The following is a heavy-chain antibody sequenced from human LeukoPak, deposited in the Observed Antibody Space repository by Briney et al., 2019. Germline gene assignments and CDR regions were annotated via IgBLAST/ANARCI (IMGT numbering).Heavy chain of an antibody. D-gene: IGHD1-26*01. Sequence: PSETLSLTCTVSGGPIRSSSYSWAWIRQPPGKGLGWIGSIYYSGSTYYNPSLKSRVTISVDTSKNQFSLKLSSVTAADTAVYYCARPGIVGSKVDYWGQGTLVTVSS. CDR3: ARPGIVGSKVDY. J-gene: IGHJ4*02. CDR1: GGPIRSSSYS. V-gene: IGHV4-39*01. CDR2: IYYSGST.